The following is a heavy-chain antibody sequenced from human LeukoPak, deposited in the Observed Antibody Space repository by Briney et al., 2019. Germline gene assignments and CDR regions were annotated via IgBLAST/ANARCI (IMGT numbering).Heavy chain of an antibody. CDR2: INHSGST. Sequence: PSETLSLTCAVYGGSFSGYYWSWIRQPPGKGLEWIGEINHSGSTNYNPSLKSRVTISVDTSKNQFSLKLSSVTAADTAVYYCARAERAVAGRGNYFDYWGQGTLVTVSS. CDR1: GGSFSGYY. J-gene: IGHJ4*02. D-gene: IGHD6-19*01. CDR3: ARAERAVAGRGNYFDY. V-gene: IGHV4-34*01.